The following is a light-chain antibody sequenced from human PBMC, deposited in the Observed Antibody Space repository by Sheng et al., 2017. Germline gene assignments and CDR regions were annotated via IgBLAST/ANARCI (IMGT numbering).Light chain of an antibody. CDR2: GAS. V-gene: IGKV1-39*01. CDR3: QQANGA. CDR1: HNINNF. Sequence: DIQMTQSPSSLSASVGDRVTITCRASHNINNFLNWYQQRPGRAPNLLIFGASNLQSGVSSRFSGSGSGTDFTLTISSLQPEDFATYYCQQANGAFGQGTKVEIK. J-gene: IGKJ1*01.